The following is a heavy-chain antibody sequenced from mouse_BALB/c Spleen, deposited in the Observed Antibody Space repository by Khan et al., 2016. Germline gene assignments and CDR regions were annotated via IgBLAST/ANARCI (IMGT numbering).Heavy chain of an antibody. D-gene: IGHD2-4*01. CDR2: IDPANGTT. CDR1: GFNIKDTY. Sequence: VQLQQSGAELVKPGASVKLSCTASGFNIKDTYMHWVKQRPEQGLEWIGRIDPANGTTKYDPKFQGKATITADTSSNTAYLQLSSLTSEDTAVYCCARSPYEYDMGFGYWGRGTLVTVSA. CDR3: ARSPYEYDMGFGY. J-gene: IGHJ3*01. V-gene: IGHV14-3*02.